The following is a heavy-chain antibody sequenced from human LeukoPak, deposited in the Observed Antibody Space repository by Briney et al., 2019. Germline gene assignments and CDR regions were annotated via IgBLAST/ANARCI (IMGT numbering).Heavy chain of an antibody. Sequence: GGSLRLSCAASGFTFSNAWMSWVRQAPGKGLEWVANIKEDGSDKQYVDSVRGRFTISRDNAKNSVSLQMDGLRAEDTAVYHCVRESDVWSGPGIGRPLDVWGKGTTVTVSS. V-gene: IGHV3-7*01. CDR2: IKEDGSDK. D-gene: IGHD3-3*01. J-gene: IGHJ6*04. CDR3: VRESDVWSGPGIGRPLDV. CDR1: GFTFSNAW.